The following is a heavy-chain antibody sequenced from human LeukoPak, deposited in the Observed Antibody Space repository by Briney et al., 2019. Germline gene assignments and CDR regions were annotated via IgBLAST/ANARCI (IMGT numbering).Heavy chain of an antibody. CDR2: ISSSSSYI. V-gene: IGHV3-21*01. CDR3: ARGPYFDWLLFGMGNKNYFDY. Sequence: PGGSLRLSCAASGFTFSSYSMNWVRQAPGKGLEWVSSISSSSSYIYYADSVKGRFTISRDNAKNSLYLQMNSLRAEDTAVYYCARGPYFDWLLFGMGNKNYFDYWGQGTLVTVSS. CDR1: GFTFSSYS. D-gene: IGHD3-9*01. J-gene: IGHJ4*02.